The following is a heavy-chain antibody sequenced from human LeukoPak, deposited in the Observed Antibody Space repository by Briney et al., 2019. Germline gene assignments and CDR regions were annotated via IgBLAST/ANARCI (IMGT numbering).Heavy chain of an antibody. CDR3: AIGRTSPNSGSYHFFDY. CDR1: GGSISSVDHY. Sequence: SETLSLTCSLSGGSISSVDHYWTWLRQPAGKELEWIGSIYYSGSTYYNPSLKSRVTISVDTAKNQFSLKLSAVTAADTAVFYCAIGRTSPNSGSYHFFDYWGQGTLVTVSS. CDR2: IYYSGST. D-gene: IGHD1-26*01. V-gene: IGHV4-39*01. J-gene: IGHJ4*02.